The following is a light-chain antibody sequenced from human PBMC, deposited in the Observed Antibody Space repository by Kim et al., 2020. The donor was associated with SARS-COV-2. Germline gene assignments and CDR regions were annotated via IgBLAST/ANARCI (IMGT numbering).Light chain of an antibody. V-gene: IGKV4-1*01. CDR1: QGVLYSSNNKNY. J-gene: IGKJ1*01. Sequence: ATINCKSSQGVLYSSNNKNYLTWYQQKPGQPPKLLIYWASTRESGVPDRFSGSGSGTDFTLTISSLQAEDVAVYYCQHYYSTPRTFGQGTKVDIK. CDR2: WAS. CDR3: QHYYSTPRT.